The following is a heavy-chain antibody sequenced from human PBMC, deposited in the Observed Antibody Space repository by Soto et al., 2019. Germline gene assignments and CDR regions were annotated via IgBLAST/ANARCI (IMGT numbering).Heavy chain of an antibody. CDR2: ITASGIAA. J-gene: IGHJ3*02. V-gene: IGHV3-23*01. CDR3: AHPRGYGVFDAIDI. CDR1: GFTFSTYA. D-gene: IGHD4-17*01. Sequence: EVQLLESGGGLVQPGGSLRLSCAASGFTFSTYAMNWVRQAPGKGLEGVAAITASGIAAWYADSVKGRFTISRDKSINALYLQMNSLRTEDTAVYYCAHPRGYGVFDAIDIWGQGTMVTVSS.